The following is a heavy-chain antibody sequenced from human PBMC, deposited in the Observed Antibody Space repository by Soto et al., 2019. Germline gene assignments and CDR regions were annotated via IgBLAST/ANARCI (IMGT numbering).Heavy chain of an antibody. V-gene: IGHV3-9*01. CDR3: ARDRIGRFYAIDV. CDR1: GFKFDDYA. CDR2: INWNGDII. Sequence: LRLSCVASGFKFDDYAIHWVRQVAGKGLEWVSGINWNGDIIAYADSVKGRSTISRDNAKNYVSLQINSLRPEDTALYYCARDRIGRFYAIDVWGQGTTVTVSS. J-gene: IGHJ6*02. D-gene: IGHD2-21*01.